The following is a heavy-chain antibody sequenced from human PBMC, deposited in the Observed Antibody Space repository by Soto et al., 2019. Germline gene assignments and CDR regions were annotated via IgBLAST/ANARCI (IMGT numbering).Heavy chain of an antibody. V-gene: IGHV3-9*01. CDR2: ISWNSGSI. Sequence: EVQLVESGGGLVQPGRSLRLSCAASGFTFDDYAMHWVGQAPGKGLAWVSGISWNSGSIGYADSVKGRFTISRDNAKNSLFLQMNSLRAEDTAFYYCAKDIGGYSSGSAFDYWGQGTLVTVSS. D-gene: IGHD6-19*01. CDR3: AKDIGGYSSGSAFDY. J-gene: IGHJ4*02. CDR1: GFTFDDYA.